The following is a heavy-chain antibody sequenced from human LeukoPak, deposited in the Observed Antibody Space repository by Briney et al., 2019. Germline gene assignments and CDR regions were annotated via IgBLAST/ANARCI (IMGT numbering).Heavy chain of an antibody. Sequence: SETLSLTCIVSGDSIGNYYWSWIRQPPGKGLEWIGEIKHSGSTNYNPSLKSRVTMSVDTSKNQFSLKVSSVTAADTAVYYCARGSPVVGLNYWGQGSLVTVSS. J-gene: IGHJ4*02. CDR2: IKHSGST. CDR3: ARGSPVVGLNY. CDR1: GDSIGNYY. V-gene: IGHV4-34*01. D-gene: IGHD2-15*01.